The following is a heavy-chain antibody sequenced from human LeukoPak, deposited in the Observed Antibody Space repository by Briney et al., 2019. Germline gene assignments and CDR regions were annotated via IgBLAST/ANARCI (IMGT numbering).Heavy chain of an antibody. J-gene: IGHJ4*02. V-gene: IGHV3-73*01. D-gene: IGHD6-19*01. CDR2: IRSKPDSYAT. CDR3: SRLSVAGNLDY. CDR1: GFMFGGSA. Sequence: GGSLRFSCAASGFMFGGSAMRWVRQASGKGLEWVGRIRSKPDSYATEYAASVKGRFTISRDDSKNTAYLQMNSLKTEDTAVYYCSRLSVAGNLDYWGQGTLVTVSS.